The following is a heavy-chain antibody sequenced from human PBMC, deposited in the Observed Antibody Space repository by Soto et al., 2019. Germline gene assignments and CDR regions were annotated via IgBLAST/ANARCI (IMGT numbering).Heavy chain of an antibody. CDR2: IIPIFGTA. Sequence: SVKVSCKASGGTFSSYAISWVRQAPGQGLEWMGGIIPIFGTANYAQKFQGRVTITADESTSTAYMELSSLRSEDTAVYYCARDGPVDYYDSSGYYPSDAFDIWGQGTMVTVSS. D-gene: IGHD3-22*01. J-gene: IGHJ3*02. CDR3: ARDGPVDYYDSSGYYPSDAFDI. CDR1: GGTFSSYA. V-gene: IGHV1-69*13.